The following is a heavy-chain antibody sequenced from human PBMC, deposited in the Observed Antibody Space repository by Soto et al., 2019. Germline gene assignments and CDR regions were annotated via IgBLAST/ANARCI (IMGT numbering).Heavy chain of an antibody. Sequence: QVQLVQSGAEVKKPGASVNVSCKASGYTFTSYDINWVRQATGQGLEWMGWMNPNSGNTGYAQKFQGRVSMTRNTSISTAYMELSRLRSEDTAVYYCARGTNYDFWSGPLPTYYYYGMDVWGQGTTVTVSS. J-gene: IGHJ6*02. CDR2: MNPNSGNT. V-gene: IGHV1-8*01. D-gene: IGHD3-3*01. CDR1: GYTFTSYD. CDR3: ARGTNYDFWSGPLPTYYYYGMDV.